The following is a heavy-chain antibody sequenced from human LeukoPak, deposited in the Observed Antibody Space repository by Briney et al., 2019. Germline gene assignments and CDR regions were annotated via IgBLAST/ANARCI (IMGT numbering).Heavy chain of an antibody. D-gene: IGHD2-2*01. CDR2: IYHSGST. CDR1: GGSISGYY. V-gene: IGHV4-59*12. CDR3: ARDLAWVVVPAAYAFDI. J-gene: IGHJ3*02. Sequence: SETLSLTCTVSGGSISGYYWSWIRQPPGKGLEWIGYIYHSGSTYYNPSLKSRVTISVDRSKNQFSLKLSSVTAADTAVYYCARDLAWVVVPAAYAFDIWGQGTMVTVSS.